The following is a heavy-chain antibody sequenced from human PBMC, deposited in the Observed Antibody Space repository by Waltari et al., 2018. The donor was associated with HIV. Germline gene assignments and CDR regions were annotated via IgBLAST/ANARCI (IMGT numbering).Heavy chain of an antibody. V-gene: IGHV4-61*02. CDR1: GGSISSGSYY. J-gene: IGHJ4*02. D-gene: IGHD1-26*01. Sequence: QVQLQESGPGLVKPSQTLSLTCTVSGGSISSGSYYWSWIRQPAGKGLEWIGRIYTSGSTNYNPSLKSRVTISVDTSKNQCSLKLSSVTAADTAVYYCARLPYSGSYYFDYWGQGTLVTVSS. CDR3: ARLPYSGSYYFDY. CDR2: IYTSGST.